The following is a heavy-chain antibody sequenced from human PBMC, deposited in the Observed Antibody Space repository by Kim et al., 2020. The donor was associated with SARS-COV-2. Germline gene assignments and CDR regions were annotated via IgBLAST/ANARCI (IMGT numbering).Heavy chain of an antibody. Sequence: SETLSLTCAVYGGSFSGYYWSWIRQPPGKGLEWIGEINHSGSTNYNPSLKSRVTISLDTSKNQFSLKLSSVTAADTAVYYCARGQRPYYYYGMDVWGQGTTVTVSS. J-gene: IGHJ6*02. D-gene: IGHD6-25*01. V-gene: IGHV4-34*01. CDR3: ARGQRPYYYYGMDV. CDR2: INHSGST. CDR1: GGSFSGYY.